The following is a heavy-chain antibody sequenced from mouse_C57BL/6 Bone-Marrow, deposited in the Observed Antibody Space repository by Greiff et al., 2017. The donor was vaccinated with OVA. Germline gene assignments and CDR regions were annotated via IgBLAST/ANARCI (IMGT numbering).Heavy chain of an antibody. CDR2: ISNGGGST. CDR1: GFTFSDYY. Sequence: DVQLQESGGGLVQPGGSLKLSCAASGFTFSDYYMYWVRQTPEKRLEWVAYISNGGGSTYYPDTVKGRFTISRDNAKNTLYLQMSRLKSEDTAMYYCANYAMDYWGQGTSVTVSS. V-gene: IGHV5-12*01. J-gene: IGHJ4*01. CDR3: ANYAMDY.